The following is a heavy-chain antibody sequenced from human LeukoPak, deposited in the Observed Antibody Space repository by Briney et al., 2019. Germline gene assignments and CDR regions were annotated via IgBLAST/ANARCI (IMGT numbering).Heavy chain of an antibody. J-gene: IGHJ3*02. D-gene: IGHD6-6*01. V-gene: IGHV3-48*01. CDR3: AREYSSSSGWAFDI. CDR1: GFTFTTYT. CDR2: ISSSSATI. Sequence: PGGSLRLSCAASGFTFTTYTMNWVRQAPGKGLEWVSYISSSSATIYYADSVKGRFTISRDNAKNSLYLQMNSLRAEDTAVYYCAREYSSSSGWAFDIWGQGTMFTVSS.